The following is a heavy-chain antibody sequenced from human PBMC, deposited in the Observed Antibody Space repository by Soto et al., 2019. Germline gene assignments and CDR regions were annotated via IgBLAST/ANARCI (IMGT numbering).Heavy chain of an antibody. Sequence: QVQLQESGPGLVKPSETLSLNCTVTGGTISGYYWTWIRQSAGGGLEWIGRIYSSRSPNYNPSLKSRITFSLDTSMNPFSLRPSSVTAADTAVYYCARGQRFSDWFDPWGQGTLVTVSS. V-gene: IGHV4-4*07. J-gene: IGHJ5*02. CDR2: IYSSRSP. D-gene: IGHD3-3*01. CDR1: GGTISGYY. CDR3: ARGQRFSDWFDP.